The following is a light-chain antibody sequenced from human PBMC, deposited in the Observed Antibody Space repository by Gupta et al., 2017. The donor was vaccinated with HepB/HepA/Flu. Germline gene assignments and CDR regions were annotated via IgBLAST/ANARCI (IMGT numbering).Light chain of an antibody. V-gene: IGKV4-1*01. J-gene: IGKJ1*01. CDR1: ESVLFSSDNNNY. CDR3: RKYKSYTWT. CDR2: CAS. Sequence: DIVMNESLASLAVSLCERATINGKSSESVLFSSDNNNYVAGYQQKPGQPPKLRSFCASTRKTGVPDRGSGSGSGTDFTLTIRSLQAEDFAVYYCRKYKSYTWTCGQGTKVEIK.